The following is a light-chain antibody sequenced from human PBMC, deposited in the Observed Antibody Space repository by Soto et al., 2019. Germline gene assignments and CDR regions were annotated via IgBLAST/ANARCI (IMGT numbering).Light chain of an antibody. CDR1: SGHSNYA. V-gene: IGLV4-69*01. J-gene: IGLJ3*02. CDR2: LNSNGSH. Sequence: QPVLTQSPSASASLGASGKLTCTLSSGHSNYAIAWHQQQPEKGPRYLMKLNSNGSHSKGDGIPDRFSGSSSGAERYLTISSLQSEDEADYYCQTWGTGPWVFGGGTKLTVL. CDR3: QTWGTGPWV.